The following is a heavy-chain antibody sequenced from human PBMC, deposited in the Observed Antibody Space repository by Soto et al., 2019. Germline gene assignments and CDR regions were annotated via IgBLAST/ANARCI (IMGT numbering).Heavy chain of an antibody. Sequence: VQLVESGGGLVQPGDSLRLSCAAFGFTFSSLWMGWVRQAPGEGLEWVANVSPDGNTRFYVDSVKGRFSISRDNAKNSFYLQIDSLRAEDTAVYYCVRGGAELDYWGQGTLVTVSS. CDR3: VRGGAELDY. V-gene: IGHV3-7*01. CDR1: GFTFSSLW. J-gene: IGHJ4*02. CDR2: VSPDGNTR. D-gene: IGHD1-1*01.